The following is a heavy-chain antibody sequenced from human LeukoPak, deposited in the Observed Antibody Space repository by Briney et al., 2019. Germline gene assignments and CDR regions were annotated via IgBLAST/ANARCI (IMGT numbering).Heavy chain of an antibody. D-gene: IGHD4-17*01. V-gene: IGHV1-18*01. Sequence: ASVKVSCKASGYTFTSYGISWVRQAPGQGLEWMGWISAYNGNTNYAQKLQGRVTMTTDTSTSTAYMELRSLRSDDTAVYYCAREDNTVTTFSWFDPWGQGTLVTVSS. CDR3: AREDNTVTTFSWFDP. J-gene: IGHJ5*02. CDR2: ISAYNGNT. CDR1: GYTFTSYG.